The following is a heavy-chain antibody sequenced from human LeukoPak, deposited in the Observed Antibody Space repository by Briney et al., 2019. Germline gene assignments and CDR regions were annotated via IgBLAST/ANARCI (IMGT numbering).Heavy chain of an antibody. CDR1: GFTFSSYS. CDR3: ARDSTSGGAYYFDY. V-gene: IGHV3-21*01. CDR2: ISGSSSYI. D-gene: IGHD2-15*01. J-gene: IGHJ4*02. Sequence: GGSLRLSCAASGFTFSSYSMNWVRQAPGKGLEWVSSISGSSSYIYYADSVKGRFTISRDNAKNSLYLQMNSLRAEDTAVYYCARDSTSGGAYYFDYWGQGTLVTVSS.